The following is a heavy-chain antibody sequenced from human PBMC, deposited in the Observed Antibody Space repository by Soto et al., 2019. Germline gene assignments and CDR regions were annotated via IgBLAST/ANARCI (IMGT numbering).Heavy chain of an antibody. CDR2: IYSGGST. CDR1: GFTFSSND. J-gene: IGHJ3*01. CDR3: ATRPLVHGAP. D-gene: IGHD2-2*01. Sequence: EVQLVESGGGLIQPGGSLRLSCAASGFTFSSNDMNWVRQAPGKGLEWVSLIYSGGSTYYADSVKGRFTISRDNSKNTLYLKMSSLRAEDTAVYYCATRPLVHGAPWGQGTMVTVSS. V-gene: IGHV3-53*01.